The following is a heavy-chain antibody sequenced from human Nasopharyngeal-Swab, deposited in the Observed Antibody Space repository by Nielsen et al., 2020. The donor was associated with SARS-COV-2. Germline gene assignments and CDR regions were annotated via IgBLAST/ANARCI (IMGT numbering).Heavy chain of an antibody. V-gene: IGHV3-48*02. CDR3: ATDYYGSGSYYNLYYYYGMDV. CDR2: ISSSSTI. D-gene: IGHD3-10*01. CDR1: GFTFSSYS. Sequence: GESLKISCAASGFTFSSYSMNWVRQAPGKGLEWVSYISSSSTIYYADSVKGRFTISRDNAKNSLYLQMNSLRDEDTAVYYCATDYYGSGSYYNLYYYYGMDVWGQGTTVTVSS. J-gene: IGHJ6*02.